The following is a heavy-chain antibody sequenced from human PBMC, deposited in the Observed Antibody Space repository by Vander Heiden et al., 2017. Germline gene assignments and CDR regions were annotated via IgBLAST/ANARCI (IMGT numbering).Heavy chain of an antibody. CDR3: ARVLGSSSIWPHFDY. CDR1: GYTFTGYY. Sequence: QVQLVQSGAEVKTPGASVKVSCKASGYTFTGYYMHWVRQAPGQGLEWMGRINPNSGGTNYAQKFQGRVTMTRDTSISTAYMELSRLRSDDTAVYYCARVLGSSSIWPHFDYWGQGTLVTVSS. D-gene: IGHD6-6*01. CDR2: INPNSGGT. J-gene: IGHJ4*02. V-gene: IGHV1-2*06.